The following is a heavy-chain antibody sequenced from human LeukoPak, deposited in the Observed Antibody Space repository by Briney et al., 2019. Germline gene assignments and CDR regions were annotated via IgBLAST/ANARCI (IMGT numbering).Heavy chain of an antibody. Sequence: GGSLRLSCAASGFTFSSYGMHWVRQAPGKGLEGVAVIWYDGSNKYYADSVKGRFTISRDNSKNTLYLQMNSLRAEDTAVYYCARGSSTSSVWGQGTLVTVSS. CDR3: ARGSSTSSV. V-gene: IGHV3-33*01. CDR1: GFTFSSYG. D-gene: IGHD2-2*01. J-gene: IGHJ4*02. CDR2: IWYDGSNK.